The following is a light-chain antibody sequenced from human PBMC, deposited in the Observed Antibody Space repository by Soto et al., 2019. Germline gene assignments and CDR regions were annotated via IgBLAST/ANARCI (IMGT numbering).Light chain of an antibody. Sequence: PGERATLSCGASQSVTTQLAWYQQKRGRAPRLIIHGASRRATGIPDRISGSGSGTDFTLTISRVEPEDVAVYYCQQYGGSTRTFGQGTKVDIK. CDR3: QQYGGSTRT. CDR2: GAS. CDR1: QSVTTQ. V-gene: IGKV3-20*01. J-gene: IGKJ1*01.